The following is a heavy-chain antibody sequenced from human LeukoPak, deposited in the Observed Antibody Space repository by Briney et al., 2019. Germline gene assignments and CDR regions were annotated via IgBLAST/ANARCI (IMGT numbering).Heavy chain of an antibody. Sequence: GGSLRLSCAASGFTFSSYAMSWVRQAPGKGLEWVSAISGSGGSTYYADSVKGRFTISRDSSKNTLYLQMNSLRAEDTAVYYCAKVEVVVTAVFDYWGQGTLVTVSS. CDR2: ISGSGGST. D-gene: IGHD2-21*02. J-gene: IGHJ4*02. CDR1: GFTFSSYA. V-gene: IGHV3-23*01. CDR3: AKVEVVVTAVFDY.